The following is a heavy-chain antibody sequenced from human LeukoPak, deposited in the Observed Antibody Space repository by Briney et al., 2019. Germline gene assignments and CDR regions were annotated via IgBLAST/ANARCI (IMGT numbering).Heavy chain of an antibody. D-gene: IGHD3-10*01. J-gene: IGHJ4*02. CDR1: GFTFSNYA. CDR3: AKDRAVQGTFDY. V-gene: IGHV3-23*01. Sequence: QPGGSLRLSCAASGFTFSNYAMTWVRQAPGKGLEWVSVISGSGSNTDYADSVKGRFTISRDNSKNTLSLQMNSLRAEDTAIYYCAKDRAVQGTFDYWGQGALVTVSS. CDR2: ISGSGSNT.